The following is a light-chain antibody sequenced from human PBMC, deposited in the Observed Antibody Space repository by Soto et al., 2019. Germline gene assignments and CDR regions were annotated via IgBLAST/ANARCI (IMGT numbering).Light chain of an antibody. V-gene: IGKV3-20*01. CDR3: QKYGSSPPIT. Sequence: EIVLTQSPGTLSLSPGERATLSCRASQSVSSSYLAWYQQKPGQAPRLLIYDASSRATGIPDRFSGSGSGTDFTLPISSLEPEDFAVYYCQKYGSSPPITFGQGTRLEIK. CDR1: QSVSSSY. J-gene: IGKJ5*01. CDR2: DAS.